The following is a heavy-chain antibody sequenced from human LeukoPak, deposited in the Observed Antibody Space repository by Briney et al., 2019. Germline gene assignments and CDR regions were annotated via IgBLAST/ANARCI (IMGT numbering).Heavy chain of an antibody. CDR2: IYYSGST. J-gene: IGHJ4*02. D-gene: IGHD2-2*02. Sequence: PSETLSLTCTVSGGSISSSSYYWGWIRQPPGKGLERIGSIYYSGSTYYNPSLKSRVTISVDTSKNQFSLKLSSVTAADTAVYYCARGVVVPAAIPFLDYWGQGTLVTVSS. CDR3: ARGVVVPAAIPFLDY. V-gene: IGHV4-39*01. CDR1: GGSISSSSYY.